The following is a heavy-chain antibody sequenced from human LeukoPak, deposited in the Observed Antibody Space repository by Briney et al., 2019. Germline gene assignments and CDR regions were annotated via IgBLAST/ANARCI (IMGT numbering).Heavy chain of an antibody. J-gene: IGHJ4*02. CDR3: ARGGVAAKYYFDS. D-gene: IGHD3-10*01. Sequence: SETLSLTCTVSGGSISPLYWSWIRQPPGKGLEFIGYIYYSGTTNYNPSLKSRVTLLVDTSKNQFSLKLSSVTAADTAVYYCARGGVAAKYYFDSWGQGTLVTVSS. CDR1: GGSISPLY. V-gene: IGHV4-59*11. CDR2: IYYSGTT.